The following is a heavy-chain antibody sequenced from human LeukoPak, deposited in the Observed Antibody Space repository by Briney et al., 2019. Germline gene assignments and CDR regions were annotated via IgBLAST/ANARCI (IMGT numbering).Heavy chain of an antibody. CDR3: ARDRGLLWFGELAY. V-gene: IGHV1-18*01. D-gene: IGHD3-10*01. Sequence: YAQNLQGRVTVTTDTSTSTAYMELRSLRSDDTAVYYCARDRGLLWFGELAYWGQGTLVTVSS. J-gene: IGHJ4*02.